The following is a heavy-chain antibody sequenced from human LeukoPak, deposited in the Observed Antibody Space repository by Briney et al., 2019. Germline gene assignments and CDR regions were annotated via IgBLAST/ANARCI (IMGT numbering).Heavy chain of an antibody. CDR2: IYPYDSTI. CDR1: GYSSSIFW. CDR3: ARGVVGSFDH. Sequence: GESLKISCKGPGYSSSIFWIGRVRQMPGKGLEWIGLIYPYDSTIRYNPSLQGQVTISADVSINPAYLQWNSLKASDTATYYCARGVVGSFDHWGQGALVTVSS. V-gene: IGHV5-51*01. J-gene: IGHJ4*02. D-gene: IGHD1-26*01.